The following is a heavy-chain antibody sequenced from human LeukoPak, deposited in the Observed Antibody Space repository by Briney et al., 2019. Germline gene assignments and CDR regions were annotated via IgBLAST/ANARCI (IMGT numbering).Heavy chain of an antibody. CDR2: IKSKTDGGTT. CDR3: TTLLVLWEPARIDY. J-gene: IGHJ4*02. V-gene: IGHV3-15*01. Sequence: GGSLRLSCAASGFTFSNAWMSWVRQAPGKGLEWVGRIKSKTDGGTTDYAAPLKGRFIISRDDSKNTLYLQMNSLKTEDTAVYYCTTLLVLWEPARIDYWGQGTLVTVSS. CDR1: GFTFSNAW. D-gene: IGHD1-26*01.